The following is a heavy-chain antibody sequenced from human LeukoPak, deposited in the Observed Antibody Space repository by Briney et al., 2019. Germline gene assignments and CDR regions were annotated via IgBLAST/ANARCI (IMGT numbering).Heavy chain of an antibody. CDR1: GFTFSSYA. Sequence: GGSLRLSCAASGFTFSSYAMVCVAPATGGGLEWVSAITASGGNTYYADSVTGRFTIYTDNSKNTLYLQANSLRAEDTAVYYCAKGNGYSYGRYYFDYWGQGTLFTVSS. CDR2: ITASGGNT. V-gene: IGHV3-23*01. CDR3: AKGNGYSYGRYYFDY. J-gene: IGHJ4*02. D-gene: IGHD5-18*01.